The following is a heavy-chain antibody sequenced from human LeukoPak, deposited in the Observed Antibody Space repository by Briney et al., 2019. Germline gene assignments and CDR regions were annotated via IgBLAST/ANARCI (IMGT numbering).Heavy chain of an antibody. CDR1: GFTFSSYA. CDR2: ISYDGSNK. CDR3: ARDTPFDY. J-gene: IGHJ4*02. Sequence: GGSLRLSCAASGFTFSSYAMHWVRQAPGKGLEWVAVISYDGSNKYYADSVKGRFTISRDNSKNTLYLQMNSLRAEDTAVYYCARDTPFDYWGQGTPVTVSS. V-gene: IGHV3-30*04.